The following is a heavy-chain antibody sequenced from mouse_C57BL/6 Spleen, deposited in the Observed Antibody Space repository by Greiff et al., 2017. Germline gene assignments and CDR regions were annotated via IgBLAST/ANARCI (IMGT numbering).Heavy chain of an antibody. V-gene: IGHV1-53*01. CDR2: INPSNGGT. Sequence: VQLQQSGTELVKPGASVKLSCKASGYTFTSYWMHWVKQRPGQGLEWIGNINPSNGGTNYNEKFKSKATLTVDKSSSTAYMQLSSLTSEDSAVYYCARDLMSNYYAMDYWGQGTSVTVSS. CDR1: GYTFTSYW. D-gene: IGHD2-5*01. CDR3: ARDLMSNYYAMDY. J-gene: IGHJ4*01.